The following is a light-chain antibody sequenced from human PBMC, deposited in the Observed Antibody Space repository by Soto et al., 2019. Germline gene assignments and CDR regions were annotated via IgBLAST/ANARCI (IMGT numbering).Light chain of an antibody. Sequence: QSVLTQPASVSGSPGQSITISCTGTSSDVGSYDLVSWYQHHPGKAPKLIIYEVSNRPSGVSNRFSGSKSGNTASLTISGLQAEDEADYYCSSYTSSSTPYVVGTWTKLTVL. CDR2: EVS. CDR3: SSYTSSSTPYV. J-gene: IGLJ1*01. CDR1: SSDVGSYDL. V-gene: IGLV2-14*02.